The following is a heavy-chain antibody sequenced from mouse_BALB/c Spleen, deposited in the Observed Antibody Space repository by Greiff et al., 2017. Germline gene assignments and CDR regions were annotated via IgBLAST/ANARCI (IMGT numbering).Heavy chain of an antibody. CDR1: GFSLTSYG. V-gene: IGHV2-4-1*01. Sequence: VKLMESGPGLVQPSQSLSITCTVSGFSLTSYGVHWVRQSPGKGLEWLGVIWSGGSTDYNAAFISRLSISKDNSKSQVFLKLNSLQTDDTATYYCAKGGRNYAMDYWGQGTSVTVSS. J-gene: IGHJ4*01. CDR3: AKGGRNYAMDY. CDR2: IWSGGST.